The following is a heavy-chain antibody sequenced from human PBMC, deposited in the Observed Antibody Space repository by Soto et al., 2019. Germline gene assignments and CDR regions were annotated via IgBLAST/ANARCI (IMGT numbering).Heavy chain of an antibody. J-gene: IGHJ4*02. Sequence: ASVKVSCKASGYTFTSYYMHWVRQAPGQGLEWMGIINPSGGSTSYAQKFQGRVTMTRDTSTSTVYMELSSLRSEDTAVYYCARGRDTITMVRGVIITDFDYWGQGTPVTFSS. D-gene: IGHD3-10*01. CDR3: ARGRDTITMVRGVIITDFDY. V-gene: IGHV1-46*01. CDR1: GYTFTSYY. CDR2: INPSGGST.